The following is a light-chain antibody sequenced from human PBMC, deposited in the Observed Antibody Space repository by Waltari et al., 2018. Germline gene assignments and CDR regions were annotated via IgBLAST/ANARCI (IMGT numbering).Light chain of an antibody. Sequence: DIQMTQPPSSLSASFGDRVPTTRRASQGISNYLAWYQQKPGKVPKVLIYAASTLQSGVPSRFSGSGSGTDFTLTISSLQPEDVATYYCQKYNSAPWTFGQGTKVEIK. CDR2: AAS. V-gene: IGKV1-27*01. CDR3: QKYNSAPWT. J-gene: IGKJ1*01. CDR1: QGISNY.